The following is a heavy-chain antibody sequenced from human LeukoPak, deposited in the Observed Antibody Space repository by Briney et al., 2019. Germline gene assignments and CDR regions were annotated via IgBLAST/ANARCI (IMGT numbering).Heavy chain of an antibody. V-gene: IGHV1-2*02. CDR1: GYTFTGYY. D-gene: IGHD2-2*01. Sequence: ASVKVSCKASGYTFTGYYMRWVRQAPGQGLEWMGWINPNSGGTNYAQKFQGRVTMTRDTSISTAYMELSRLRSDDTAVYYCARDILVPAALGNFDYWGQGTLVTVSS. J-gene: IGHJ4*02. CDR2: INPNSGGT. CDR3: ARDILVPAALGNFDY.